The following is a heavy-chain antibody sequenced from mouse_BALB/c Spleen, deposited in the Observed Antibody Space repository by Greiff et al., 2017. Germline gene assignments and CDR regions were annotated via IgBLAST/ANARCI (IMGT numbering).Heavy chain of an antibody. CDR3: ARRGYDYSYYAMDY. D-gene: IGHD2-4*01. CDR2: ISNGGGST. Sequence: KLVESGGGLVQPGGSLKLSCAASGFTFSSYTMSWVRQTPEKRLEWVAYISNGGGSTYYPDTVKGRFTISRDNAKNTLYLQMSSLKSEDTAMYYCARRGYDYSYYAMDYWGQGTSVTVSS. CDR1: GFTFSSYT. J-gene: IGHJ4*01. V-gene: IGHV5-12-2*01.